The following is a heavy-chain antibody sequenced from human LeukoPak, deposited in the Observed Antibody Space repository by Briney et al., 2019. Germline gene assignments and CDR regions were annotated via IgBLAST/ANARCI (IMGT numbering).Heavy chain of an antibody. D-gene: IGHD2-2*03. CDR3: ARDWFVDMGVVPAAMPVVWFDP. J-gene: IGHJ5*02. Sequence: PGGSLRLSCAASGFTFSSYSMNWVRQAPGKGLEWVSSISSSSSYIYYADSVKGRFTISRDNAKNSLYLQMNSLRAEDTAVYYCARDWFVDMGVVPAAMPVVWFDPWGQGTLVTVSS. CDR1: GFTFSSYS. CDR2: ISSSSSYI. V-gene: IGHV3-21*01.